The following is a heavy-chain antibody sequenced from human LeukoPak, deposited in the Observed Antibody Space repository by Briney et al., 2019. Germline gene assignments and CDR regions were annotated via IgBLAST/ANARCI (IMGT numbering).Heavy chain of an antibody. Sequence: GGSLRLSCAASGFTFSSYAMSWARQAPGKGLEWVSAISGSGGSTYYADSVKGRFTISRDNSKNTLYLQMNSLRAEDTAVYYCAKKFYYGSDEDYWGQGTLVTVSS. D-gene: IGHD3-10*01. CDR2: ISGSGGST. CDR1: GFTFSSYA. V-gene: IGHV3-23*01. J-gene: IGHJ4*02. CDR3: AKKFYYGSDEDY.